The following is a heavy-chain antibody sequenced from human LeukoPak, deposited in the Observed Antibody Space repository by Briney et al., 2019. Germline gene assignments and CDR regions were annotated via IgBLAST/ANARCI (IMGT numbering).Heavy chain of an antibody. CDR2: INHSGST. V-gene: IGHV4-34*01. Sequence: PSETLSLTCTVSGGSISSYYWSWIRQPPGKGLEWIGEINHSGSTNYNPSLKSRVTISVDTSKNQFSLKLSSVTAADTAVYYCARGLRQLVRSWHYWGQGTLVTVSS. CDR1: GGSISSYY. J-gene: IGHJ4*02. CDR3: ARGLRQLVRSWHY. D-gene: IGHD6-6*01.